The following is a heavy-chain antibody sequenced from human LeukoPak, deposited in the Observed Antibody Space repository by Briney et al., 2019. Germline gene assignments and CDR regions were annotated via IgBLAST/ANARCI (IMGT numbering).Heavy chain of an antibody. CDR3: ARDREEGYNSYYFDS. J-gene: IGHJ4*02. Sequence: ASVKVSCKASGYTFTNYYMHWVRQAPGQGLERMGIINPSGGSTGYAQKFQGRFTMTRDTSTTTVYMELSSLRSEDTAVYYCARDREEGYNSYYFDSWGQVTRVIVSS. V-gene: IGHV1-46*01. CDR2: INPSGGST. CDR1: GYTFTNYY. D-gene: IGHD5-24*01.